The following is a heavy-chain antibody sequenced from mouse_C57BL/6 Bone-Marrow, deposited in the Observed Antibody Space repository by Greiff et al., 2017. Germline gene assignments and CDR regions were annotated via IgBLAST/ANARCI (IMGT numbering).Heavy chain of an antibody. CDR2: IYPGSGST. CDR1: GYTFTSYW. J-gene: IGHJ2*01. CDR3: ARWITTVGDY. D-gene: IGHD1-1*01. V-gene: IGHV1-55*01. Sequence: VQVVESGAELVKPGASVKMSCKASGYTFTSYWIPWVKQRPGQGLEWIGDIYPGSGSTNYNEKFQSKATLTADTSSSTAYMQLSSLTAEDSAVYYCARWITTVGDYWGQGNTLTVSS.